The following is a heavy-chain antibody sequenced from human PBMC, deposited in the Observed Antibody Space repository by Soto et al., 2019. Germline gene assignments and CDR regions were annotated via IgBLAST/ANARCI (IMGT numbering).Heavy chain of an antibody. Sequence: PSETLSLTCAVYGGSFSGYYWSWIRQPPGKGLEWIGEINHSGSTNYNPSLKSRVTISVDTSKNQFSLKLSSVTAADTAVYYCARKLEIRRQQNNWFDPWGQGNLVTVSS. CDR1: GGSFSGYY. CDR2: INHSGST. D-gene: IGHD1-7*01. CDR3: ARKLEIRRQQNNWFDP. J-gene: IGHJ5*02. V-gene: IGHV4-34*01.